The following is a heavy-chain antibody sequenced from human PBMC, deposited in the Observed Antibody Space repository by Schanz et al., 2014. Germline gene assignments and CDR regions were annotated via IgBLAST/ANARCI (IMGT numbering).Heavy chain of an antibody. Sequence: EVQLLESGGGLVEPGGSLRLSCAASGFSFSSYAMGWVRQARGKGLEWVSAMNESHSTIYYADSVRGRFTISRDNAENTLFLQMNSLRAEDTAVYYCARKVVATIGGDYDNWGQGTLVIVSS. V-gene: IGHV3-23*01. CDR1: GFSFSSYA. D-gene: IGHD5-12*01. CDR3: ARKVVATIGGDYDN. CDR2: MNESHSTI. J-gene: IGHJ4*02.